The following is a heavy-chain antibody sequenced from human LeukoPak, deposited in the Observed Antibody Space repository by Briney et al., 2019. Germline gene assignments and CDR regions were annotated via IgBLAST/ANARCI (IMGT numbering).Heavy chain of an antibody. Sequence: GGSLRLSCAASGFTFSSYAMHWVRQAPDKGLEWVAVISYDGSNKYYADSVKGRFTISRDNSKNTLYLQMNSLRTEDTAVYYCARGYSSSFDYWGQGTLVTVSS. J-gene: IGHJ4*02. D-gene: IGHD6-13*01. CDR2: ISYDGSNK. CDR3: ARGYSSSFDY. CDR1: GFTFSSYA. V-gene: IGHV3-30-3*01.